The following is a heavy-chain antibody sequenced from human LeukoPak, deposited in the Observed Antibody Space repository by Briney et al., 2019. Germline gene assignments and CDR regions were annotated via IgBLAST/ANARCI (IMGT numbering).Heavy chain of an antibody. V-gene: IGHV4-34*01. D-gene: IGHD3-9*01. Sequence: PSETLSLTCAVYGGSFSVYYRSWIRQPPGKGLEWIGEINHSGSTNYNPSLKSRVTISVETSKNQFSLKLSSVTAADTAVYYCAREYYDILTGYYNWFDPWGQGTLVTVSS. J-gene: IGHJ5*02. CDR2: INHSGST. CDR3: AREYYDILTGYYNWFDP. CDR1: GGSFSVYY.